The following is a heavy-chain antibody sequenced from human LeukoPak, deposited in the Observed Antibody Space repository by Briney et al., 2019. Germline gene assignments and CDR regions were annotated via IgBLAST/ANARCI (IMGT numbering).Heavy chain of an antibody. CDR3: ARGDSSSWHYYYGMDV. J-gene: IGHJ6*02. D-gene: IGHD6-6*01. CDR2: INHSGST. Sequence: SETLSPTCDVSGGSFNDYYWSWIRQPPGKGLEWIGEINHSGSTNYNPSLKSRVTISVDTSKNQFSLKLSSVTAADTAVYYCARGDSSSWHYYYGMDVWGQGTTVTVSS. CDR1: GGSFNDYY. V-gene: IGHV4-34*01.